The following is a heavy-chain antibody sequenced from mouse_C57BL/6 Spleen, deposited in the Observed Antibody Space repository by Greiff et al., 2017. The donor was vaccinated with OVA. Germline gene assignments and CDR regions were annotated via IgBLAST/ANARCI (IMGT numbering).Heavy chain of an antibody. CDR1: GYSITSDY. J-gene: IGHJ2*01. D-gene: IGHD1-1*01. Sequence: EVKLVESGPGLAKPSQPLSLTCSVTGYSITSDYWNWIRKFPGNKLEYMGYISYSGSTYYNPSLKSRISITRDTSKNQYYLQLNSVTTEDTATYYCARYRYYGSLHFDYWGQGTTLTVSS. V-gene: IGHV3-8*01. CDR3: ARYRYYGSLHFDY. CDR2: ISYSGST.